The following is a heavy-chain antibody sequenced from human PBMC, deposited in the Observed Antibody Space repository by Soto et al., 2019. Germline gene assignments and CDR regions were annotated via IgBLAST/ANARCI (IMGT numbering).Heavy chain of an antibody. J-gene: IGHJ6*02. CDR1: GFTFSSYW. CDR3: ARDCSSTSCYYYGMDV. Sequence: GGSLRLSCAASGFTFSSYWMHWVRQAPGKGLVWVSRINSDGSSTSYADSVKGRFTISRDNAKNTLYLQMNSLRAEDTAVYYCARDCSSTSCYYYGMDVWGQGTTVTVSS. D-gene: IGHD2-2*01. CDR2: INSDGSST. V-gene: IGHV3-74*01.